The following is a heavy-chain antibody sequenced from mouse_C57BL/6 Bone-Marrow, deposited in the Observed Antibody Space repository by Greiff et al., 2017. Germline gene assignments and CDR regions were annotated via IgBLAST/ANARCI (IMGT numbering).Heavy chain of an antibody. CDR3: ARCYDGYPAGFAY. D-gene: IGHD2-3*01. Sequence: EVQRVESGPELVKPGASVKMSCKASGYTFTDYNMHWVKQSHGTSLEWIGYINPNNGGTSSNQKFKGKATLTVNQSSRTASMALRSLTSEASAVYECARCYDGYPAGFAYWGQGTLVTVSA. CDR2: INPNNGGT. V-gene: IGHV1-22*01. J-gene: IGHJ3*01. CDR1: GYTFTDYN.